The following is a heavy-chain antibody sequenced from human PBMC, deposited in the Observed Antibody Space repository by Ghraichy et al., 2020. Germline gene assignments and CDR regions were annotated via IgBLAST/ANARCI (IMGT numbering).Heavy chain of an antibody. J-gene: IGHJ6*02. CDR1: GFTFSSYS. V-gene: IGHV3-48*02. Sequence: GSLRLSCVGSGFTFSSYSMNWVRQSPGKGLEWVSYITSSSSSRFYADSVKGRFTISRDNAQNSLSLQMNSLRDEDTAVYYCARGSKVVRFFYYDGMDVWGQGTTVTVSS. D-gene: IGHD4-23*01. CDR3: ARGSKVVRFFYYDGMDV. CDR2: ITSSSSSR.